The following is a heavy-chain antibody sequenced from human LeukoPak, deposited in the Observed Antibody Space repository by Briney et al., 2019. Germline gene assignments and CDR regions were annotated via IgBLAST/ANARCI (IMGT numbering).Heavy chain of an antibody. V-gene: IGHV4-59*01. CDR3: ARGGTVTNFQH. CDR1: GGSISTYY. Sequence: SETLSLTCTVSGGSISTYYWSWIRQPPGKGLEWIGCIYYSGSTNYNPSLKSRVTISIDTSKSQFSLKLSSVTAADTAVYYCARGGTVTNFQHWGQGTLVTVSS. CDR2: IYYSGST. J-gene: IGHJ1*01. D-gene: IGHD4-17*01.